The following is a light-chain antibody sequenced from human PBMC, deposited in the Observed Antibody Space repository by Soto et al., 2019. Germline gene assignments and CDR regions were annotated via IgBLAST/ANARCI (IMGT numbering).Light chain of an antibody. V-gene: IGLV1-47*01. CDR2: RNN. J-gene: IGLJ1*01. CDR1: SSNIGSNY. CDR3: AAWDDSLSGLYV. Sequence: QSVRTQPPSASGTPGQRVTISCSGSSSNIGSNYVYWYQQLPGTAPKLLIYRNNQRPSGVPDRFSGSKSGTSASLAISGLRSEDEADYYCAAWDDSLSGLYVFGTGTKLTVL.